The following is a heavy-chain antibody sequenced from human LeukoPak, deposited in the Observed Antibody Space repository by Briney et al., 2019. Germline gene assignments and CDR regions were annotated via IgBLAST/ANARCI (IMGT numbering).Heavy chain of an antibody. V-gene: IGHV1-69-2*01. J-gene: IGHJ4*02. CDR2: VNPKNGET. Sequence: ASVTISCTASGYKFSDYYVHWVQQAPGKGLEWMGRVNPKNGETMYVGKLLGRISISADTSTNTVYMELSSLRSEDTAVYYCATPSGSYFGYYYFHWWGQGTLVAVSS. CDR3: ATPSGSYFGYYYFHW. D-gene: IGHD1-26*01. CDR1: GYKFSDYY.